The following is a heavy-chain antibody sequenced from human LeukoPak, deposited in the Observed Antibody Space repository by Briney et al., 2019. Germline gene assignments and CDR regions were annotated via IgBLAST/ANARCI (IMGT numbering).Heavy chain of an antibody. Sequence: GGSLRLSCAASGFTFSSYAMNWVRQAPGKGLEWVSAISGSGGSTYYADSVKGRSTISRDNSKNTLYLQMNSLRAEDTAVYYCARGVVPAAMRYWYFDLWGRGTLVTVSS. CDR2: ISGSGGST. D-gene: IGHD2-2*01. CDR3: ARGVVPAAMRYWYFDL. J-gene: IGHJ2*01. V-gene: IGHV3-23*01. CDR1: GFTFSSYA.